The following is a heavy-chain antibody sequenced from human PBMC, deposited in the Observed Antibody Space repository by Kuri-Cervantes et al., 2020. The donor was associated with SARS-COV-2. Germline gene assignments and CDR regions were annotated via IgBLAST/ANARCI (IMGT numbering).Heavy chain of an antibody. V-gene: IGHV4-59*12. CDR3: ARDSGVTIFGVVIPGYGMDV. CDR2: YDYRGNP. CDR1: GPFTGGYY. Sequence: ESLMISCTVSGPFTGGYYWSWIQQPPGKGLEWIGYYDYRGNPNYNPSLKSRVTISVDTSKNQSSLKLSSVTAADTAVYYCARDSGVTIFGVVIPGYGMDVWGQGTTVTVSS. D-gene: IGHD3-3*01. J-gene: IGHJ6*02.